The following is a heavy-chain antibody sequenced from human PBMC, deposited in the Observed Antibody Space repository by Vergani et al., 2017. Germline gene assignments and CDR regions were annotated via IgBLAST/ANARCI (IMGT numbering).Heavy chain of an antibody. CDR1: GFSLSTSGVG. J-gene: IGHJ4*02. CDR2: IYWNDDK. CDR3: AHSTGDYVQFDY. V-gene: IGHV2-5*01. Sequence: QITLKESGPTLVKPTQPLTLTCTFSGFSLSTSGVGVGWIRQPPGKALEWLALIYWNDDKRYSLSLKSRLTITKDTSKNQVVLTMTNMDPVDTATYYCAHSTGDYVQFDYWGQGTLVTVSS. D-gene: IGHD4-17*01.